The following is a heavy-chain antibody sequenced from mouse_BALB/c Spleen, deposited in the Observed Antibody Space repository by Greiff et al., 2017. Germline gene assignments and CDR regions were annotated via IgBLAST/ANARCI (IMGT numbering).Heavy chain of an antibody. J-gene: IGHJ3*01. CDR2: INSNGGST. Sequence: EVNVVESGGGLVQPGGSLKLSCAASGFTFSSYGMSWVRQTPDKRLELVATINSNGGSTYYPDSVKGRFTISRDNAKNTLYLQMSSLKSEDTAMYYCARDGGGFAYWGQGTLVTVSA. CDR1: GFTFSSYG. CDR3: ARDGGGFAY. V-gene: IGHV5-6-3*01.